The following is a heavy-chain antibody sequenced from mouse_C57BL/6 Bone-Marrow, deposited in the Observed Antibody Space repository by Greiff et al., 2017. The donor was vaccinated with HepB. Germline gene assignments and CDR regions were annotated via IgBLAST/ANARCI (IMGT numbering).Heavy chain of an antibody. V-gene: IGHV1-5*01. CDR3: TRRFCYYGSSYDYAMDY. Sequence: EVQRVESGTVLARPGASVKMSCKTSGYTFTSYWMHWVKQRPGQGLEWIGAIYPGNSDTSYNQKFKGKAKLTAVTSASTAYMELSSLTNEDSAVYYCTRRFCYYGSSYDYAMDYWGQGTSVTVSS. CDR2: IYPGNSDT. D-gene: IGHD1-1*01. CDR1: GYTFTSYW. J-gene: IGHJ4*01.